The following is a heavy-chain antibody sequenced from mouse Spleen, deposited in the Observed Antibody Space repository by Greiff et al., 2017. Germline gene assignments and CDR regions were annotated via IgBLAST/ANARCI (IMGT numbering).Heavy chain of an antibody. Sequence: QVHVKQSGAELVRPGASVTLSCKASGYTFTDYEMHWVKQTPVHGLEWIGAIDPETGGTAYNQKFKGKAILTADKSSSTAYMELRSLTSEDSAVYYCTRRGLTEDYFDYWGQGTTLTVSS. CDR1: GYTFTDYE. CDR2: IDPETGGT. CDR3: TRRGLTEDYFDY. J-gene: IGHJ2*01. D-gene: IGHD4-1*01. V-gene: IGHV1-15*01.